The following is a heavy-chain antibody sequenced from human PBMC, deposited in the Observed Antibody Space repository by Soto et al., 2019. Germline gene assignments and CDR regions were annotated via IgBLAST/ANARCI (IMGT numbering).Heavy chain of an antibody. J-gene: IGHJ3*02. V-gene: IGHV2-5*02. CDR1: GFSLSTSGVG. Sequence: QITLKESGPALVKPTQTLTLTCTFSGFSLSTSGVGVGWLRQPPGKALEWLALIYWDDDKRYSPSVKSRLTITKDTSNNQVVVTMTNLDPVDTATYYCAHRGDSGSSRAFHIWGQGTMVTVSS. CDR3: AHRGDSGSSRAFHI. CDR2: IYWDDDK. D-gene: IGHD6-25*01.